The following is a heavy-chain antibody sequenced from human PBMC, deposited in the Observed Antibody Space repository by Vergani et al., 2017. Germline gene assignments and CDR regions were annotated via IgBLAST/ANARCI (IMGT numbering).Heavy chain of an antibody. Sequence: QLQLQESGPGLVKPSETLSLTCTVSGGSISSSSYYWGWIRQPPGKGLEWIGEINHSGSTNYNPSLKSRVTISVDTSKNQFSLKLSSVTAADTAVYYCARGSAITMVRGVIFWFDPWGQGTLVTVSS. CDR2: INHSGST. D-gene: IGHD3-10*01. CDR3: ARGSAITMVRGVIFWFDP. J-gene: IGHJ5*02. CDR1: GGSISSSSYY. V-gene: IGHV4-39*07.